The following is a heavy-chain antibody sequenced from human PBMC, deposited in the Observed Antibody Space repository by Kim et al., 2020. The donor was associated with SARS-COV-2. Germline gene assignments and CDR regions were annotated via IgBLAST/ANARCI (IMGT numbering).Heavy chain of an antibody. Sequence: GGSLRLSCAASGFTFSSYGMHWVRQAPGKGLEWVAVIWYDGSNKYYADSVKGRFTISRDNSKNTLYLQMNSLRAEDTAVYYCARDLYGDYEGSYYYYGMDVWGQGTTVTVSS. CDR1: GFTFSSYG. D-gene: IGHD4-17*01. CDR2: IWYDGSNK. V-gene: IGHV3-33*01. CDR3: ARDLYGDYEGSYYYYGMDV. J-gene: IGHJ6*02.